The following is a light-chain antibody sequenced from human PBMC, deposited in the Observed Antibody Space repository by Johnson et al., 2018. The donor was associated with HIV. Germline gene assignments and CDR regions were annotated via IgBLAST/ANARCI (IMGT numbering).Light chain of an antibody. CDR3: GTWDSSLSAEV. V-gene: IGLV1-51*01. J-gene: IGLJ1*01. CDR1: RSNIGDNF. Sequence: QSVLTQPPSVSAAQGQKVTISCPGNRSNIGDNFVSWYQHLPGTAPKLLVYDNNKRPSGIPDRFSGSKSGTSATLGITGLQTGDEADYYCGTWDSSLSAEVFGTGTKVTVL. CDR2: DNN.